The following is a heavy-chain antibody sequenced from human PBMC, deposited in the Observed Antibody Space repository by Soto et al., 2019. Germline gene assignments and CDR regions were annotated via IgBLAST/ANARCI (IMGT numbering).Heavy chain of an antibody. Sequence: ASVKVSCTASGYTFTGYYMHWVRQAPGQGLEWMGWINPNSGGTNYAQKFQGWVTMTRDTSISTAYMELSRLRSDDTAVYYCARDYLRRSYSGYDSGYYYYYGMDVWGQGTTVTVSS. V-gene: IGHV1-2*04. D-gene: IGHD5-12*01. CDR1: GYTFTGYY. J-gene: IGHJ6*02. CDR3: ARDYLRRSYSGYDSGYYYYYGMDV. CDR2: INPNSGGT.